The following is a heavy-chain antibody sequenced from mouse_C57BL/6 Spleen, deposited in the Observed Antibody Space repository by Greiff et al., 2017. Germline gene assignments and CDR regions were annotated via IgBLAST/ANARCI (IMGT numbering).Heavy chain of an antibody. CDR2: IYPGGGYT. V-gene: IGHV1-63*01. J-gene: IGHJ2*01. CDR3: ARAGGGVDFGY. Sequence: QVQLQQSGAELVRPGTSVKLSCKASGYTFTNYWIGWAKQRPGHGLEWIGDIYPGGGYTNYNEKFKGKSTLTADKSSTTAYMQISSLTSEDSALYYCARAGGGVDFGYWGHGATLSLSS. CDR1: GYTFTNYW. D-gene: IGHD1-1*02.